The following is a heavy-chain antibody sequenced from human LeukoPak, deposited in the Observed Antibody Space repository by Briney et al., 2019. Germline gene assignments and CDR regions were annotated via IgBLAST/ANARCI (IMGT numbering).Heavy chain of an antibody. CDR2: IYYSGST. CDR1: GGAISSSSYY. D-gene: IGHD2-15*01. Sequence: SETLSLTCTVSGGAISSSSYYWGWIRQPPGKGLEWIGSIYYSGSTYYKPSLKSRVTISVDTSQNQFSLRLRSVTPADTAVYYCSSWALLGDCSGGSSLLRGAFDIWGQGTMVTVSS. CDR3: SSWALLGDCSGGSSLLRGAFDI. J-gene: IGHJ3*02. V-gene: IGHV4-39*01.